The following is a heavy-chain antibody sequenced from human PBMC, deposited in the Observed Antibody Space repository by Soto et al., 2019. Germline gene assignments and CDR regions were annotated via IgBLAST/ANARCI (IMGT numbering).Heavy chain of an antibody. Sequence: SGPTLVNPTQTLTLTCTFSGFSLTTSEMSVSWIRQPPGKALEWLALIDGDDDKYYSTSLKTRLTISKDTSTKQVVLTMTNMDPVDAATYFCARATSYTSSWPSNWFDPWGQGTLVTVSS. CDR1: GFSLTTSEMS. D-gene: IGHD6-13*01. J-gene: IGHJ5*02. CDR2: IDGDDDK. CDR3: ARATSYTSSWPSNWFDP. V-gene: IGHV2-70*01.